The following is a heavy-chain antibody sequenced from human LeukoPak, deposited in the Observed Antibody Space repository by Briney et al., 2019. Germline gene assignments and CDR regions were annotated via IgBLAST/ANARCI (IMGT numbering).Heavy chain of an antibody. CDR1: GYTFTSYY. CDR3: ASSSSSPVGFYMDV. CDR2: TNPSGGST. Sequence: PRASVKVSCKASGYTFTSYYMHWVRQAPGQGLEWMGITNPSGGSTSYAQKFQGRVTMTRDMSTSTVYMELSSLRSDDTAVYYCASSSSSPVGFYMDVWGKGTTVTVSS. D-gene: IGHD6-6*01. V-gene: IGHV1-46*01. J-gene: IGHJ6*03.